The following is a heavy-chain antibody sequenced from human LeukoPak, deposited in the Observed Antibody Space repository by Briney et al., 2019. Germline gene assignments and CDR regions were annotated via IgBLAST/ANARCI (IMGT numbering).Heavy chain of an antibody. Sequence: SETLSLTCTVSGGSISSYYWSWIRRPPGKGLEWIGYIYYSGSTNYNPSLKSRVTISVDTSKNQFSLKLSSVTAADTAVYYCARTAVAGIDYWGQGTLVTVSS. D-gene: IGHD6-19*01. CDR1: GGSISSYY. J-gene: IGHJ4*02. CDR3: ARTAVAGIDY. V-gene: IGHV4-59*01. CDR2: IYYSGST.